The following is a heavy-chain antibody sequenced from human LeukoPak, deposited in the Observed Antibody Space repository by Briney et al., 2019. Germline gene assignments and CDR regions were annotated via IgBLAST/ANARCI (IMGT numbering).Heavy chain of an antibody. D-gene: IGHD6-6*01. CDR1: GGSFSGYY. V-gene: IGHV4-34*01. CDR3: AGSSAHWYFDL. Sequence: PSETLSLTCAVYGGSFSGYYWSWLRQPPGKGLEWIGEINHSGSTNYNPSLKSRVTISVDTSKNQFSLKLSSVTAADTAVYYCAGSSAHWYFDLWGRGTLVTVSS. CDR2: INHSGST. J-gene: IGHJ2*01.